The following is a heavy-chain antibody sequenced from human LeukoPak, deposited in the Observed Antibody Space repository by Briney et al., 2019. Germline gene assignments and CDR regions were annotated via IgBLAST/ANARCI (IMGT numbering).Heavy chain of an antibody. CDR1: GFTFSSYA. Sequence: GGSLRLSCAASGFTFSSYAMHWVRQAPGKGLEYVSAISSNGGSTYYANSVKGRFTISRDNSKNTLYLQMNSLRAEDTAVYYCAKDLPYYDILTGYYSQNIFDYWGQGTLVTVSS. CDR2: ISSNGGST. CDR3: AKDLPYYDILTGYYSQNIFDY. D-gene: IGHD3-9*01. V-gene: IGHV3-64*01. J-gene: IGHJ4*02.